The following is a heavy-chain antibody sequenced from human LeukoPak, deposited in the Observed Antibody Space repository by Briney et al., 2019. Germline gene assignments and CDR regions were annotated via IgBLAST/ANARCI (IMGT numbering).Heavy chain of an antibody. D-gene: IGHD6-13*01. CDR3: ATLVAAAGTDY. CDR1: GFTFSSYA. CDR2: ISGGGGST. J-gene: IGHJ4*02. V-gene: IGHV3-23*01. Sequence: GGSLRLSCAASGFTFSSYAMSWVRRAPGKGLEWVSSISGGGGSTDYADSVKGRFTISRDNSKNTLDLQMNSLRADDAAVYYCATLVAAAGTDYWGQGTLVTVSS.